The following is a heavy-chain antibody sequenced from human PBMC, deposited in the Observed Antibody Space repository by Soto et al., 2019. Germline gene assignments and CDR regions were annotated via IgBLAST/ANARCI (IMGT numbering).Heavy chain of an antibody. V-gene: IGHV4-59*01. CDR1: GGSISSYY. Sequence: QVQLQESGPGLVKPSETLSLTCTVSGGSISSYYWSWIRQPPGKGLEWIGYIYYSGSTNYNPSLMSRVTISVNTSMNQFSLRLTSVTAADTAVYYCARVSSGCLYFDYWGQGTLVTVSS. CDR2: IYYSGST. J-gene: IGHJ4*02. D-gene: IGHD6-19*01. CDR3: ARVSSGCLYFDY.